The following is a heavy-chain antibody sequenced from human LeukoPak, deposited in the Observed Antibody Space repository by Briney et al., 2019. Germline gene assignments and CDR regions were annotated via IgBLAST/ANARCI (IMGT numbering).Heavy chain of an antibody. J-gene: IGHJ4*02. V-gene: IGHV3-23*01. CDR3: ARGEGYDFWSGYYG. CDR2: ISGSGGST. Sequence: GGSLRLSCAASGFTFSSYAMSWVRQAPGKGLEWVSAISGSGGSTYYADSVKGRFTISRDNSKNTLYLQMNSLRAEDTAVYYCARGEGYDFWSGYYGWGQGTLVTVSS. CDR1: GFTFSSYA. D-gene: IGHD3-3*01.